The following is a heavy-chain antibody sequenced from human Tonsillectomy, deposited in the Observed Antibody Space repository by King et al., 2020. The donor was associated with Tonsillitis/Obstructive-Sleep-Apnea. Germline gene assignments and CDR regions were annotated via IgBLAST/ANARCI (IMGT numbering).Heavy chain of an antibody. Sequence: VQLQQWGAGLLKPSETLSLTCAVYGGSFSDYYWSWIRQPPGKGLEWIGEINHRGSTNYNPSLKSRVTMSVDTSKNKFSLTLSSVTAADTAVYYCARMEISLYGSSSRDWFDPWGQGTLVTVSS. J-gene: IGHJ5*02. CDR2: INHRGST. CDR1: GGSFSDYY. V-gene: IGHV4-34*01. D-gene: IGHD6-6*01. CDR3: ARMEISLYGSSSRDWFDP.